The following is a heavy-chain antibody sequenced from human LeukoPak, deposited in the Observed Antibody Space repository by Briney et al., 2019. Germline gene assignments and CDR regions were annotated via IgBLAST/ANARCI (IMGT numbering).Heavy chain of an antibody. CDR2: IYYSGST. Sequence: SETLSLTCTVSGGSISGGGYYWSWIRQHPGKGLEWIGYIYYSGSTYYNPSLKSRVTISVDTSKNQFSLKLSSVTAADTAVYYCAREKISKLPNLGVEFDYWGQGTLDTVSS. CDR1: GGSISGGGYY. CDR3: AREKISKLPNLGVEFDY. V-gene: IGHV4-31*03. J-gene: IGHJ4*02. D-gene: IGHD3-3*01.